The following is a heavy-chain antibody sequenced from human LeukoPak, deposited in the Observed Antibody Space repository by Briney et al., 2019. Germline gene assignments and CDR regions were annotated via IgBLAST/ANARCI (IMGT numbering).Heavy chain of an antibody. CDR3: ATGIAVAGTGYFQH. V-gene: IGHV1-24*01. Sequence: ASVKVSCKVSGYTLTELSMHWVRQAPGKGLEWMGGFDPVDGETIYAQKFQGRVTMTEDTSTDTAYMELSSLRSEDTAVYYCATGIAVAGTGYFQHWGQGTLVTVSS. CDR1: GYTLTELS. D-gene: IGHD6-19*01. CDR2: FDPVDGET. J-gene: IGHJ1*01.